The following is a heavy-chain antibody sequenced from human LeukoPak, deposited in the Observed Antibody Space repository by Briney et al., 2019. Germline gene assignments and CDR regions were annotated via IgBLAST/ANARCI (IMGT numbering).Heavy chain of an antibody. D-gene: IGHD1-1*01. CDR3: ARWNWNDEYYYGMDV. CDR1: GFTFSTYA. CDR2: ISGSGAST. Sequence: GGSLRLSCVASGFTFSTYAMSWVRRAPGKGLEWVSGISGSGASTYADSVKGRFTISRDNSKNTLYLQMNSLRAEDTAVYYCARWNWNDEYYYGMDVWGQGTTVTVSS. V-gene: IGHV3-23*01. J-gene: IGHJ6*02.